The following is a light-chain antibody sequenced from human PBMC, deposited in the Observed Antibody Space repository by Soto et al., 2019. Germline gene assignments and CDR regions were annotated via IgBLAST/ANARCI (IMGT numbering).Light chain of an antibody. Sequence: DMVMTQSPLSLAVTPGERASISCRSSKRVLHTSGSNFVDWYLLKPGQSPQLLIYLGSNRASGVPDKFSGSGSGIDFTLEISRVEAEDVGIYYCMQALQIPSTFGQGTRLELK. V-gene: IGKV2-28*01. CDR2: LGS. CDR1: KRVLHTSGSNF. J-gene: IGKJ2*01. CDR3: MQALQIPST.